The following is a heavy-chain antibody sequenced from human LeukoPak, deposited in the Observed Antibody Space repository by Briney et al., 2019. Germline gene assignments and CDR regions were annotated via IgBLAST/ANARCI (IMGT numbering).Heavy chain of an antibody. CDR1: GFTFNNYG. CDR2: IRYDGSNK. J-gene: IGHJ4*02. Sequence: GGSLRLSCAASGFTFNNYGMHWVRQAPGKGLEWVTYIRYDGSNKYYTDSVKGRFTISRDNSKNTLYLQMNSLRAEDTAVYYCARGLGGLGYRETPFPPFDYWGQGTLVTVSS. CDR3: ARGLGGLGYRETPFPPFDY. V-gene: IGHV3-30*02. D-gene: IGHD5-18*01.